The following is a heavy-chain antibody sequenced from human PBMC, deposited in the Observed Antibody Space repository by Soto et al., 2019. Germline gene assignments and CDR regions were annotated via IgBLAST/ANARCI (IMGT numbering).Heavy chain of an antibody. D-gene: IGHD5-12*01. CDR2: ISSDGDTI. Sequence: EVQLIESGGGWVQPGTSLRVSCAASGFTFHEYAMHWVRQALGKGLEWVSGISSDGDTIAYADSVQGRFTVFRDNAKNSLYLQMNSLRAEDTALYYCTKGGYDLIYYFGMDVWGQGTTVTVSS. CDR1: GFTFHEYA. CDR3: TKGGYDLIYYFGMDV. V-gene: IGHV3-9*01. J-gene: IGHJ6*02.